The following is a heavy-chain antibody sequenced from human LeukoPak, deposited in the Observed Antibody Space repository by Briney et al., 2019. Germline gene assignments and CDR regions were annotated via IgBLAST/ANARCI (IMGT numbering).Heavy chain of an antibody. J-gene: IGHJ4*02. CDR1: GYTFTSYD. CDR3: ARARVYSSSWPTYY. D-gene: IGHD6-13*01. Sequence: ASVKVSCKASGYTFTSYDINWVRQATGQGLEWMGWMNPNSGNTGYAQKFQGGVTMTRNTSISTAYMELSSLRSEDTAVYYCARARVYSSSWPTYYWGQGTLVTVSS. CDR2: MNPNSGNT. V-gene: IGHV1-8*01.